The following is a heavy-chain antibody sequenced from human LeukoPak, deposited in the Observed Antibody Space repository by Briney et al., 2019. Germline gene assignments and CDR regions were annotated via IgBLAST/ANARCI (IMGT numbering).Heavy chain of an antibody. Sequence: GGSLRLSCTGSGFTLRNYWMHWVRQVSGKRLVWVSRISGDGSVTNYADSVQGRFIISRDNAENILYLQINNLRSEDTAVYYCARYSSSSGGASYYLDYWGHGTLVTVSS. CDR2: ISGDGSVT. CDR3: ARYSSSSGGASYYLDY. CDR1: GFTLRNYW. J-gene: IGHJ4*01. V-gene: IGHV3-74*01. D-gene: IGHD6-6*01.